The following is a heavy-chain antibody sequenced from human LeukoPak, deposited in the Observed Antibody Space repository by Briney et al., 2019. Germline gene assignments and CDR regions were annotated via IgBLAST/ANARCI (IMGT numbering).Heavy chain of an antibody. Sequence: SETLSLTCAVSGDSISSSNWWSWVRQPPGKGLEWIGEIYHSGTTNYNPSLKSRVTISFDTSKNQFSLNLRSVTAADTAVYYCANKVYCSTTSCYPAGYWGQGTLVTVSS. D-gene: IGHD2-2*01. CDR2: IYHSGTT. J-gene: IGHJ4*02. V-gene: IGHV4-4*02. CDR1: GDSISSSNW. CDR3: ANKVYCSTTSCYPAGY.